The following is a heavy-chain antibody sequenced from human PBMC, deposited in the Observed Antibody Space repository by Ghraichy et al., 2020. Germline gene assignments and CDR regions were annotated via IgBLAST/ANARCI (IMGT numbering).Heavy chain of an antibody. CDR3: ARRLDYYFDYGMDV. CDR2: IYYSGST. Sequence: ESLNISCTVSGGSISSYYWSWIRQPPGQGLEWIGYIYYSGSTDYNPSLKSRVTMSVDTSKNQFSLQLSSVTAADTAVYYCARRLDYYFDYGMDVWGQGATVTVSS. CDR1: GGSISSYY. V-gene: IGHV4-59*08. J-gene: IGHJ6*02.